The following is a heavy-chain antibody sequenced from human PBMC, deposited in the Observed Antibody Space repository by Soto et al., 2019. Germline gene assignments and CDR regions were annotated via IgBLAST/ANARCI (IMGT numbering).Heavy chain of an antibody. Sequence: SETLSLTCTVSGASIGSNSYYWGWIRQPPGKGLEWIGSIYYSGSTYYNPSLKSRVTISVDTSKNQFSLKLSSVTAADTAVYYCARLTVRANAFDIWGQGTMVT. V-gene: IGHV4-39*01. D-gene: IGHD3-10*01. CDR2: IYYSGST. CDR1: GASIGSNSYY. CDR3: ARLTVRANAFDI. J-gene: IGHJ3*02.